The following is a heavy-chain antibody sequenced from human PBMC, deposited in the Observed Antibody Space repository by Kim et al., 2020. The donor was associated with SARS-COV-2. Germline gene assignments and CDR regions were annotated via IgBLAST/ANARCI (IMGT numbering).Heavy chain of an antibody. V-gene: IGHV3-23*01. J-gene: IGHJ4*02. CDR3: AKSSTTSCYTSMDY. Sequence: YAASVKGRFTISRDNSKSTWYLQMNSLRAEDTAVYYCAKSSTTSCYTSMDYWGQGTLVTVSS. D-gene: IGHD2-2*02.